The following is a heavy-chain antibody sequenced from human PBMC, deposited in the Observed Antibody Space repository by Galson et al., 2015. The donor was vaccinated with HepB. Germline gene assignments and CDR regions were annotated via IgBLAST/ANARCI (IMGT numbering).Heavy chain of an antibody. CDR2: ISAYNSNT. CDR3: ARDVYGSDVVLTAPRPTGHFDY. CDR1: GYTFTSYG. Sequence: SVKVSCKASGYTFTSYGISWVRQAPGQGPEWMGWISAYNSNTWYAEKFEGRVTMTTDTSTSTAYMELRSLRSDDTAVYHCARDVYGSDVVLTAPRPTGHFDYWGQGTLVTVSS. V-gene: IGHV1-18*04. J-gene: IGHJ4*02. D-gene: IGHD2-21*02.